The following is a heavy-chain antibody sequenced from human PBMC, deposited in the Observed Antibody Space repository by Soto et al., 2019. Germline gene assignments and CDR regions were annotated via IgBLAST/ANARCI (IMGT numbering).Heavy chain of an antibody. CDR2: MNPNSGNT. V-gene: IGHV1-8*01. D-gene: IGHD5-18*01. CDR3: ARGVYSYGQLPTNYYYGMDV. J-gene: IGHJ6*02. Sequence: GASVKVSCKASGYTFTSYDINWVRQATGQGLEWMGWMNPNSGNTGYAQKFQGRVTMTRNTSISTAYMELSSLRSEDTAVYYCARGVYSYGQLPTNYYYGMDVWGQGTTVTVSS. CDR1: GYTFTSYD.